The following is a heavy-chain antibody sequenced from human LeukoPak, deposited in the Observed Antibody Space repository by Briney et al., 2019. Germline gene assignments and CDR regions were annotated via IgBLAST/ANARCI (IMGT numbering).Heavy chain of an antibody. J-gene: IGHJ3*02. Sequence: PSETLSLTCTVSGGSINSYYWSWIRQPAGKGLEWIGRIYTSGSTNYNPSLKSRVTISVDTSKNQFSLKLSSVTAADTAVYFCARGPYSYDSSGAFDIWGQGTMVTVSS. CDR1: GGSINSYY. D-gene: IGHD3-22*01. V-gene: IGHV4-4*07. CDR3: ARGPYSYDSSGAFDI. CDR2: IYTSGST.